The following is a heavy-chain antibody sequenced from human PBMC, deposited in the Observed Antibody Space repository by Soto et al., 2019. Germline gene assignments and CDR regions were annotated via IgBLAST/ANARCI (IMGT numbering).Heavy chain of an antibody. V-gene: IGHV3-23*01. CDR1: GFTFSSYA. D-gene: IGHD3-10*01. Sequence: PGGSLRLSCAASGFTFSSYAMSWVRQAPGKGLEWVSAISGSGGSTYYADSVKGRFTISRDNSKNTLYLQMNSLRAEDTAVYYCAKDRTYGSGSYYPFDYWGQGTLVTVSS. J-gene: IGHJ4*02. CDR3: AKDRTYGSGSYYPFDY. CDR2: ISGSGGST.